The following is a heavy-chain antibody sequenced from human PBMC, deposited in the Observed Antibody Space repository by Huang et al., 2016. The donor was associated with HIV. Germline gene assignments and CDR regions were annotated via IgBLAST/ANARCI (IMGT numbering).Heavy chain of an antibody. D-gene: IGHD3-10*01. Sequence: QVQLTQSVAAVKTPGASVNVSCKISGDTVTESAMHWVRQAPGKGLEWMGSFNPEEGERVYGQRFQGRVTMTEDTTTDTAYLELSSLRSEDTAVYYCATEGLWGEGNTLDYWGQGTLVTVSS. CDR3: ATEGLWGEGNTLDY. V-gene: IGHV1-24*01. CDR1: GDTVTESA. CDR2: FNPEEGER. J-gene: IGHJ4*02.